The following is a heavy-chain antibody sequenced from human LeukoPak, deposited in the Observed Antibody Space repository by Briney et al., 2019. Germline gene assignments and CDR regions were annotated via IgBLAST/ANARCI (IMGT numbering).Heavy chain of an antibody. Sequence: ASVKVSCKISGYTLADLSMHWMRQAPGKGLEWLGRFDPEDGERIYARNFQGRFTMTEDTSADTAYMELYSLRSEDTAVYYCATGPIDMTVDYLHYWGQGTLVTVSS. CDR2: FDPEDGER. V-gene: IGHV1-24*01. J-gene: IGHJ4*02. CDR3: ATGPIDMTVDYLHY. D-gene: IGHD2-21*02. CDR1: GYTLADLS.